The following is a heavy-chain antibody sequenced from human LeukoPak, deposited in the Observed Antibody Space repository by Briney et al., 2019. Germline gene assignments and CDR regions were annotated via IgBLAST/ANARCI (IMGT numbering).Heavy chain of an antibody. J-gene: IGHJ4*02. V-gene: IGHV3-21*01. CDR2: ISSSSYI. Sequence: GGSLRPSCAASGFTFSSYSMNWVRQAPGKGLEWVSSISSSSYIYYADSVKGRFTISRDNAKNSLYLQMNSPRAEDTAVYYCARGGYSSGWYGYWGQGTLVTVSS. D-gene: IGHD6-19*01. CDR1: GFTFSSYS. CDR3: ARGGYSSGWYGY.